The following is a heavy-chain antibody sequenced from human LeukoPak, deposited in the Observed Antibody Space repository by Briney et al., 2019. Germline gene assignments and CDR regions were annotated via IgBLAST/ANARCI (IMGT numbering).Heavy chain of an antibody. CDR1: GGSISSSGYY. Sequence: SETLSLTCTVSGGSISSSGYYWGWIRQPPGKGLEWIGSIYYSGSTYYNPSLKSRVTISVDTSKNQFSLKLSSVTAADTALYYCAREIYYGSGFYFDYWGQGTLVTVSS. CDR2: IYYSGST. J-gene: IGHJ4*02. D-gene: IGHD3-10*01. V-gene: IGHV4-39*07. CDR3: AREIYYGSGFYFDY.